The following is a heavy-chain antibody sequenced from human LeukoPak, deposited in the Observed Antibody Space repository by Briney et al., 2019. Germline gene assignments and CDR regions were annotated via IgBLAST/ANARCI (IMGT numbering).Heavy chain of an antibody. CDR3: ARGGSSWSPLDY. J-gene: IGHJ4*02. CDR2: IYYSGST. D-gene: IGHD6-13*01. V-gene: IGHV4-59*01. Sequence: SETLSLTCTVSGGSISSYYWSWIRQPPGKGLEWIGYIYYSGSTNYNPSLKSRVTISVDTSKNQFSLKLSSVTAADTAAYYCARGGSSWSPLDYWGQGTLVTVSS. CDR1: GGSISSYY.